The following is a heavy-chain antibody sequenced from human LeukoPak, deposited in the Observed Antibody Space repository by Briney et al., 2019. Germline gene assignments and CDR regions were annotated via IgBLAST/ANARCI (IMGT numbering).Heavy chain of an antibody. CDR2: FDPEDGET. CDR1: GYTLTGLS. Sequence: RASVKVSCKVSGYTLTGLSMHWVRQAPGKGLEWMGGFDPEDGETIYAQKFQGRVTMTEDTSTDTAYMELSSLRSEDTAVYYCATMGYCSSTSCYDHYYYGMDVWGQGTTVTVSS. V-gene: IGHV1-24*01. J-gene: IGHJ6*02. CDR3: ATMGYCSSTSCYDHYYYGMDV. D-gene: IGHD2-2*01.